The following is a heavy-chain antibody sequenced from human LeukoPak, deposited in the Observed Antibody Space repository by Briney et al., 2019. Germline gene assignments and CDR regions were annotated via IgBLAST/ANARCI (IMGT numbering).Heavy chain of an antibody. Sequence: GGSLRLSCAASGFTFSSYSMNWVRQAPGKGLEWVSSISSSGSYIYYADSVKGRFTISRDNAKNSLYLQMNSVRAEDTAVYYCARADYYDSSGYFVAYFDYWGQGTLVTASS. CDR2: ISSSGSYI. CDR1: GFTFSSYS. CDR3: ARADYYDSSGYFVAYFDY. D-gene: IGHD3-22*01. J-gene: IGHJ4*02. V-gene: IGHV3-21*01.